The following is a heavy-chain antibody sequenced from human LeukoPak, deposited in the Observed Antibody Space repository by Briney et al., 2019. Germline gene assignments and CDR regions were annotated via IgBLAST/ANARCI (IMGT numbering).Heavy chain of an antibody. J-gene: IGHJ4*02. CDR2: TYYRSKWYN. CDR1: GDSVSSNSAA. D-gene: IGHD3-22*01. CDR3: ARGSSQIYYYDSSGYSHAFDY. Sequence: SQTLSLTCAISGDSVSSNSAAWNWIRQSPSRGLEWLGRTYYRSKWYNDYAVSVKSRITINPDTSKNQFSLQLNSGTPEDTAVYYCARGSSQIYYYDSSGYSHAFDYWGQGTLVTVSS. V-gene: IGHV6-1*01.